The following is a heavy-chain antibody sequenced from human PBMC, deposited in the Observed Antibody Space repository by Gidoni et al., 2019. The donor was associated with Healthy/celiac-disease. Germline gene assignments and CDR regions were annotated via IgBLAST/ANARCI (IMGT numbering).Heavy chain of an antibody. D-gene: IGHD5-12*01. CDR1: GGSFSGYY. J-gene: IGHJ2*01. CDR3: ARGPRGATNRQRYFDL. Sequence: QVQLQQWGAGLLKPSETLSLTCAVYGGSFSGYYWSWIRQPPGKGLEWIGEINHSGSTNYKPSLKSRVTISVDTSKNEFSLKLSSVTAADTAVYYCARGPRGATNRQRYFDLWGRGTLVTVSS. CDR2: INHSGST. V-gene: IGHV4-34*01.